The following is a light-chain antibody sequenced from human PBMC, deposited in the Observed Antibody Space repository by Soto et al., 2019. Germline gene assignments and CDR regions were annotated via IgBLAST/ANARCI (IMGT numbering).Light chain of an antibody. Sequence: QSALTQPPSASGSPGQSVTVSCTGTSSDIGVYNYVSWYQHHPGKAPKLMIYEVSKRPSGVPDRFSGSKSGNTASLTVSGLQAEDEADYYCSSYGGSNHFVFGTGTQVTVL. J-gene: IGLJ1*01. CDR1: SSDIGVYNY. CDR2: EVS. CDR3: SSYGGSNHFV. V-gene: IGLV2-8*01.